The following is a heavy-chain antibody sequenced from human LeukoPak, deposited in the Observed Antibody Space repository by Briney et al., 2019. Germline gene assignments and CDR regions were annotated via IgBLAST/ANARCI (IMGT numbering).Heavy chain of an antibody. CDR2: IKSKIDGETT. V-gene: IGHV3-15*01. J-gene: IGHJ4*02. Sequence: PGGSLRLSCAASGFTFSNAWMSWVRQAPGKGLEWVGHIKSKIDGETTGYAAPVKGRFTISRDDPKNMLYLQMNSLKTEDTTVYYCTTELGLSFGVRYFDHWGQGTSATVSS. CDR1: GFTFSNAW. D-gene: IGHD3-10*01. CDR3: TTELGLSFGVRYFDH.